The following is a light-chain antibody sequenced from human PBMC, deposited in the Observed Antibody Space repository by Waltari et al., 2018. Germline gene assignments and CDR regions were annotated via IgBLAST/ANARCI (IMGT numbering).Light chain of an antibody. V-gene: IGKV3-20*01. CDR1: QSVSSSY. CDR3: QQYGRSWNT. J-gene: IGKJ2*01. CDR2: GAS. Sequence: SLSPGERATLSCRASQSVSSSYLAWYQQKPGQAPRLLIHGASSRATGIPDRFSGSGSGTDFTLTISRLEPEDFAVYYCQQYGRSWNTFGQGTKLEIK.